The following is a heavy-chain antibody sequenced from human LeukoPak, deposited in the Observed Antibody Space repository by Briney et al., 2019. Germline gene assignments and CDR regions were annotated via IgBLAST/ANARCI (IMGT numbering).Heavy chain of an antibody. D-gene: IGHD6-13*01. CDR2: INPNIGDT. V-gene: IGHV1-2*02. CDR3: ARINSSRWYDF. J-gene: IGHJ4*02. Sequence: ASVKVSCKASGYTFTGYYIHWVRQAPGQGLEWMGWINPNIGDTNYAQKFQGRVTMTRDTSISTAYMELSRLRFDDTAMYYCARINSSRWYDFWGQGTLVTVSS. CDR1: GYTFTGYY.